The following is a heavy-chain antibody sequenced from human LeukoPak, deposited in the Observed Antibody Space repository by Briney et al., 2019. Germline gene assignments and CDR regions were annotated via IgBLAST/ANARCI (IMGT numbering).Heavy chain of an antibody. CDR2: INLSGGST. CDR1: GYTFTSYH. V-gene: IGHV1-46*01. CDR3: ARDYVDDIPMIRDY. D-gene: IGHD2-8*01. Sequence: ASVKVSCKASGYTFTSYHMHWVRQAPGQGLEWMGKINLSGGSTTYAQKFQGRVTMTRDTSTSTVYMELSSLRSEDTAVYYCARDYVDDIPMIRDYWGQGTLVTVSS. J-gene: IGHJ4*02.